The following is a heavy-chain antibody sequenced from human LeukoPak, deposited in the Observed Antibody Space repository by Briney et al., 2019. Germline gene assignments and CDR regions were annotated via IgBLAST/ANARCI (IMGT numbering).Heavy chain of an antibody. Sequence: GRSLRLSCAASGFAFSSQAMGWVRQAPGKGLEWVAVIWYDGSNKYYTDSVKGRFTISRDNSKNTLYLQMNSLRAEDTAVYYCARGMDVWGQGTTVTVSS. CDR3: ARGMDV. CDR2: IWYDGSNK. V-gene: IGHV3-33*08. CDR1: GFAFSSQA. J-gene: IGHJ6*02.